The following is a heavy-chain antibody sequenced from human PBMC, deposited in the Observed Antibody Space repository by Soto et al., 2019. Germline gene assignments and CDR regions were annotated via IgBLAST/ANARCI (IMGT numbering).Heavy chain of an antibody. D-gene: IGHD1-26*01. V-gene: IGHV4-4*07. J-gene: IGHJ4*02. CDR2: IYTSGST. CDR3: ARTVGAAYYFDF. Sequence: QVQLQESGPGLVKPSETLSLTCTVSGDSMTKYYWSWIRQPAGKGLEWIGRIYTSGSTNYNPSLKSRVTMSIDTSNNHFSLNWKSVTAADTAMYYCARTVGAAYYFDFWGQGALVTVSS. CDR1: GDSMTKYY.